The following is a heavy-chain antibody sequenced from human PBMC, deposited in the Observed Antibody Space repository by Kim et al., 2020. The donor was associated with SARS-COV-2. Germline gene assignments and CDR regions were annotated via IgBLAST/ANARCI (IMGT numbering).Heavy chain of an antibody. CDR2: ISSSSSYI. Sequence: GGSLRLSCAASGFTFSSYSMNWVRQAPGKGLEWVSSISSSSSYIYYADSVKGRFTISRDNAKNSLYLQMNSLRAEDTAVYYCARDSRGGLRYFDWVWDNWFDPWGQGTLVTVSS. J-gene: IGHJ5*02. V-gene: IGHV3-21*01. CDR3: ARDSRGGLRYFDWVWDNWFDP. CDR1: GFTFSSYS. D-gene: IGHD3-9*01.